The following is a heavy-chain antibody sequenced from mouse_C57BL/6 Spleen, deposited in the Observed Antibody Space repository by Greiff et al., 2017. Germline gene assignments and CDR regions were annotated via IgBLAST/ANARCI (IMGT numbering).Heavy chain of an antibody. V-gene: IGHV1-15*01. CDR2: IDPETGGT. CDR3: TRRDVGRWFAD. Sequence: QVQLQQSGAELVRPGASVTLSCKASGYTFTDYEMHWVKQTPVHGLEWIGAIDPETGGTAYNQKFKGKAILTADKSSSTAYMELRSLTSEDSAVYYCTRRDVGRWFADWGQGTLVTVAA. CDR1: GYTFTDYE. J-gene: IGHJ3*01.